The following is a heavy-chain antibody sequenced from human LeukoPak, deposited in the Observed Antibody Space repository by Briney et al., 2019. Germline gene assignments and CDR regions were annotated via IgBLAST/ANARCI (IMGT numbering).Heavy chain of an antibody. Sequence: GGSLRLSCAASGFTFRNYAMSWVRQIPGKGLEWVSGISAGGSRTYYSDSVKGRFTISRDNSKNTLYLQMSSLRVEDTAVYYCAKDLRYSSSWPGTNNWFDPWGQGTLVTVSS. CDR3: AKDLRYSSSWPGTNNWFDP. D-gene: IGHD6-13*01. J-gene: IGHJ5*02. CDR2: ISAGGSRT. V-gene: IGHV3-23*01. CDR1: GFTFRNYA.